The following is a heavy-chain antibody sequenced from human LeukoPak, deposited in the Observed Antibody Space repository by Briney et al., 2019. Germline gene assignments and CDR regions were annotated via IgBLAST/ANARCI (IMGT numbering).Heavy chain of an antibody. CDR3: AKVGRSYVHAFDI. D-gene: IGHD1-26*01. V-gene: IGHV3-23*01. CDR2: IGGSGGST. Sequence: GGSLRLSCAASGFTFSSYAMSWVRQAPGKGLEWVSAIGGSGGSTYYADSVKGRFTISRDNSKNTLYLQMNSLRAEDTAVYYCAKVGRSYVHAFDIWGQGTMVTVSS. J-gene: IGHJ3*02. CDR1: GFTFSSYA.